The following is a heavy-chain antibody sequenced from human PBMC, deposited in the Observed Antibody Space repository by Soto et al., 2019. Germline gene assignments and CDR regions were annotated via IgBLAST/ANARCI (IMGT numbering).Heavy chain of an antibody. D-gene: IGHD4-17*01. J-gene: IGHJ4*02. Sequence: QVQLVESGGGVVQPGRSLRLSCAASGFTFSSYGMHWVRQAPGKGLEWVAVISYDGSNKYYADSVKGRFTISRDNSKNTLYLQMNSLRAEDTAVYYCAKDRSPTYGDHEFDYWGQGTLVTVSS. V-gene: IGHV3-30*18. CDR2: ISYDGSNK. CDR1: GFTFSSYG. CDR3: AKDRSPTYGDHEFDY.